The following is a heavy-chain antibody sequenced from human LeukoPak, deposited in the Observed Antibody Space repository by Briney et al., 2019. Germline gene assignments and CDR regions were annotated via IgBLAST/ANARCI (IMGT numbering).Heavy chain of an antibody. CDR1: GGSISSSSYY. V-gene: IGHV4-39*01. CDR2: IYYSGST. D-gene: IGHD4-17*01. CDR3: ARLLTVTTLDAFDI. Sequence: SETLSLTCTVSGGSISSSSYYWGWIRQPPGKGLEWIGSIYYSGSTYYNPSLKSRVTISVDTSKNQFSLKLSSVTAADTAVYYCARLLTVTTLDAFDIWGRGTMVTVSS. J-gene: IGHJ3*02.